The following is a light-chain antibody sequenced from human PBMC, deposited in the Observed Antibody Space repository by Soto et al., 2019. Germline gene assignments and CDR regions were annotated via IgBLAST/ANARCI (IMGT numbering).Light chain of an antibody. CDR1: SSNIGSNY. J-gene: IGLJ2*01. CDR2: RNN. CDR3: AAWDNSLSGPVV. Sequence: QLVLTQPPSASGTPGQRVTISCSGSSSNIGSNYVYWYQHLPGTAPKLLIYRNNQRPSGVPDRFSGSKSGTSASLAISGLRSEDEADYYCAAWDNSLSGPVVFGGGTKLTVL. V-gene: IGLV1-47*01.